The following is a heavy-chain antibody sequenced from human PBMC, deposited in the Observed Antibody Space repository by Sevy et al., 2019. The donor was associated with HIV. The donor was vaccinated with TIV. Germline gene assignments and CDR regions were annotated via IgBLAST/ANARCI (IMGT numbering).Heavy chain of an antibody. CDR2: VYYTGGT. CDR3: ARRNDFDI. Sequence: SETLSLTCTVSGGSINSDHWNWIRQPPGKGLEWVGYVYYTGGTNYNPSLKNRVTISVDRTKTQFSLKLTSVTAADTALYYCARRNDFDIWGQGTMVTVSS. CDR1: GGSINSDH. V-gene: IGHV4-59*08. J-gene: IGHJ3*02.